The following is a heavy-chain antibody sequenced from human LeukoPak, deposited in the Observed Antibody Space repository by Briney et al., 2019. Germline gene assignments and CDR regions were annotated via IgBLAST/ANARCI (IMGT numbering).Heavy chain of an antibody. D-gene: IGHD4-17*01. CDR1: GGSIGSYY. CDR2: IYYSGST. Sequence: SETLSLTCTVSGGSIGSYYWSWIRQPPGKGLEWIGYIYYSGSTNYNPSLKSRVTISVDTSKNQFSLKLSSVTAADTAVYSCARGGDYGDYVFDYWGQGTLVTVSS. V-gene: IGHV4-59*01. J-gene: IGHJ4*02. CDR3: ARGGDYGDYVFDY.